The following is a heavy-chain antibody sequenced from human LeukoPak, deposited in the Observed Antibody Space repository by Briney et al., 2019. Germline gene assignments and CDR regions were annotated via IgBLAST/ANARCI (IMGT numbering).Heavy chain of an antibody. D-gene: IGHD1-7*01. V-gene: IGHV3-21*01. CDR1: GFTFSSYS. J-gene: IGHJ4*02. CDR3: ARAHNWKYGTFDY. Sequence: PGVSLRLSCAASGFTFSSYSMNWVRRAPGKGLEWVSSISSSSSYIYYADSVKGRFTISRDNAKNSLYLQMNSLRVEDTAVYYCARAHNWKYGTFDYWGQGTLVTVSS. CDR2: ISSSSSYI.